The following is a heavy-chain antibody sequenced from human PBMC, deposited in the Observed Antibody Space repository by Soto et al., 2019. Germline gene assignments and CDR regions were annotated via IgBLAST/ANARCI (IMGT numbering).Heavy chain of an antibody. CDR3: ARRGDGYNYPYYGMDV. V-gene: IGHV5-51*01. CDR1: GYSFTSYW. CDR2: IYPGDSDT. D-gene: IGHD5-12*01. J-gene: IGHJ6*02. Sequence: GESLKSSCKGSGYSFTSYWIGWVRQMPGKGLEWMGIIYPGDSDTRYSPSFQGQVTISADKSISTAYLQWSSLKASDTAMYYCARRGDGYNYPYYGMDVWGQGTTVTVS.